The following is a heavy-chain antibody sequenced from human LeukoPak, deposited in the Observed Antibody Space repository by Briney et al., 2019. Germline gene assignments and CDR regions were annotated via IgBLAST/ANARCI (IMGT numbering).Heavy chain of an antibody. CDR2: ISAYNGNT. D-gene: IGHD6-13*01. CDR1: GGTFSSYA. Sequence: ASVKVSCKASGGTFSSYAISWVRQAPGQGLEWMGWISAYNGNTNYAQKLQGRVTMTTDTSTSTAYMELRSLRSDDTAVYYCAREEQQLVDYWGQGTLVTVSS. V-gene: IGHV1-18*01. J-gene: IGHJ4*02. CDR3: AREEQQLVDY.